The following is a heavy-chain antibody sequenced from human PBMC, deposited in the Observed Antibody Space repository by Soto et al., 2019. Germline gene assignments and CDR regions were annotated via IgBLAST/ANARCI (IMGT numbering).Heavy chain of an antibody. J-gene: IGHJ4*02. D-gene: IGHD4-4*01. CDR2: TKHKAANYTT. CDR3: VTLQFSRWFY. Sequence: GSLRLSCAASGFTLNDHFMELVRQAPGKGPEWVGRTKHKAANYTTDYAASVNGRFTISRDDSKNSLYLQMNSLKTEDTAMYYCVTLQFSRWFYWGLGTLVTVSS. CDR1: GFTLNDHF. V-gene: IGHV3-72*01.